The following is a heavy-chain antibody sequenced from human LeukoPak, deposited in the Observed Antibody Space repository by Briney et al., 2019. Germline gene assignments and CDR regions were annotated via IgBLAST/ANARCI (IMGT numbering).Heavy chain of an antibody. D-gene: IGHD2-2*01. CDR3: ARDHCSSTSCYPYYYYGMDV. V-gene: IGHV3-21*01. CDR2: ISSSSSYI. J-gene: IGHJ6*02. CDR1: GFTFSSYA. Sequence: GGSLRLSCAASGFTFSSYAMSWVRQAPGKGLEWVSSISSSSSYIYYADSVKGRFTISRDNAKNPLYLQMNSLRAEDTAVYYCARDHCSSTSCYPYYYYGMDVWGQGTTVTVSS.